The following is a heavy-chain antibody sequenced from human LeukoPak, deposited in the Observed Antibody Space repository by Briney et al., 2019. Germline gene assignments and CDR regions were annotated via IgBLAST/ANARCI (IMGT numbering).Heavy chain of an antibody. CDR3: AREGQYYYDSSGYPGAFDI. V-gene: IGHV4-59*01. D-gene: IGHD3-22*01. CDR1: GGSIGSYY. J-gene: IGHJ3*02. Sequence: PSETLSLTCTVSGGSIGSYYWSWIRQPPGKGLEWIGYIYYSGSTDFNPSLKSRVTISVDTSKNQFSLKLSYVTAADTAVYYCAREGQYYYDSSGYPGAFDIWGQGTMVTVSS. CDR2: IYYSGST.